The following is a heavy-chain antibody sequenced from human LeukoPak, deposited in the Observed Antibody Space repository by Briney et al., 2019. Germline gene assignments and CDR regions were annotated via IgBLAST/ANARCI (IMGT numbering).Heavy chain of an antibody. Sequence: GGSLRLSCAASGFTFSNYGMSWVRQAPGKGLEWVSSISGSGDSTYYADSVKGRFTISRDNSKNTLYLQMNSLRAEDTAVYYCARGSASRGGGSDFDYWGQGTLVTVSS. CDR1: GFTFSNYG. CDR3: ARGSASRGGGSDFDY. CDR2: ISGSGDST. D-gene: IGHD2-15*01. V-gene: IGHV3-23*01. J-gene: IGHJ4*02.